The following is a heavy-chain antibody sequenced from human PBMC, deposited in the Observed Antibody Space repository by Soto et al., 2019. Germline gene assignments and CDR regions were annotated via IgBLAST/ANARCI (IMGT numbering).Heavy chain of an antibody. Sequence: QVQLVESGGGVVQPGGSLRLSCAASVFTFSNYAMHWVRQAPGKGLEWVAVISDDGSKTYYADSVKGRFTISRDNPKKTLYLLMNRRREEETAFYYGVKVGVYDGAEPVDKWGQGTLVTVSS. D-gene: IGHD2-8*02. J-gene: IGHJ4*02. CDR1: VFTFSNYA. CDR3: VKVGVYDGAEPVDK. CDR2: ISDDGSKT. V-gene: IGHV3-30*18.